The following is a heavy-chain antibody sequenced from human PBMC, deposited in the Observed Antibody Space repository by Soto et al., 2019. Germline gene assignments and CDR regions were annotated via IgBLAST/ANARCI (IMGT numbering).Heavy chain of an antibody. Sequence: ASVKVSCKALGYTFTNYGINWVRQAPGQGLEWMGWISGYSGYTNYAEKLQGRVTVTKDTSTSTAYLDLRSLRSDDTAVYYCARDSGSVAKRRYYNYGMEVWGQGTTVTVS. J-gene: IGHJ6*02. CDR3: ARDSGSVAKRRYYNYGMEV. D-gene: IGHD5-12*01. V-gene: IGHV1-18*01. CDR2: ISGYSGYT. CDR1: GYTFTNYG.